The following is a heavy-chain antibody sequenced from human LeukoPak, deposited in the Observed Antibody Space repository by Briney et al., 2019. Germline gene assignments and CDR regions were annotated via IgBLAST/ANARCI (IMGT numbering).Heavy chain of an antibody. J-gene: IGHJ4*02. Sequence: ASVKVSCKASGYSFTTFGITWVRQAPGQGLEYMGWISTTKGNTHYAQNFQGRVTLTTDTSTATAHMELRSPRSDDTAVYYCARDWSEFTLPDFWGQGTLSPSPQ. CDR2: ISTTKGNT. V-gene: IGHV1-18*01. CDR3: ARDWSEFTLPDF. CDR1: GYSFTTFG. D-gene: IGHD3-10*01.